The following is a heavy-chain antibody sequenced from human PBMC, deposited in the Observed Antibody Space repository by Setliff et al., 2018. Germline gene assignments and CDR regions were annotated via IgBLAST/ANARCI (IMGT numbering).Heavy chain of an antibody. CDR3: AAASNYYDY. J-gene: IGHJ4*02. V-gene: IGHV4-59*01. CDR2: FYHSASS. CDR1: GGSISSDY. Sequence: SETLSLTCNVSGGSISSDYWAWIRQPPGKALEWIGYFYHSASSNYNPSLKGRLTISKDTSKNQVVLTMTNMDPVDTATYYCAAASNYYDYWGQGTLVTVSS.